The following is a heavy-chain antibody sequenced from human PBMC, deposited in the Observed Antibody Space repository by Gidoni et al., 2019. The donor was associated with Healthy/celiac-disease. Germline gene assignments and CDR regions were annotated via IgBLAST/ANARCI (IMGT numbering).Heavy chain of an antibody. D-gene: IGHD3-10*01. CDR2: IYYSGST. CDR1: GGSISISSYY. CDR3: ASHSIGLDY. V-gene: IGHV4-39*01. Sequence: QLQLQESGPGLVKHSETLSLTCTVSGGSISISSYYWGWIRQPPGKGLEWIGSIYYSGSTYYNPSLKSRVTISVDTSKNQFSLKLSSVTAADTAVYYCASHSIGLDYWGQGTLVTVSS. J-gene: IGHJ4*02.